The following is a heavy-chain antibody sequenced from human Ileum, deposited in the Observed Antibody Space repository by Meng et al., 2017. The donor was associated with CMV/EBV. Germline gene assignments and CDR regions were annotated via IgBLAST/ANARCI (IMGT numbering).Heavy chain of an antibody. CDR2: INEDGSDK. D-gene: IGHD3-10*01. Sequence: GESLKISCAASGFTVSSNYMSWVRQAPGKGLEWVANINEDGSDKYYVDSVKGRFTISRDNAKNSLYLQMDSLRAEDTAVYYCARDPHFGALDYWGQGTLVTVSS. CDR3: ARDPHFGALDY. J-gene: IGHJ4*02. V-gene: IGHV3-7*01. CDR1: GFTVSSNY.